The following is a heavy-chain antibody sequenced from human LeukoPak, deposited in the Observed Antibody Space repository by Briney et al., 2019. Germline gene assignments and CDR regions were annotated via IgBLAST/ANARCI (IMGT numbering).Heavy chain of an antibody. V-gene: IGHV1-18*01. D-gene: IGHD3-22*01. CDR2: ISAYNGNT. Sequence: GASVKVSCKASGYTFTSYGISWVRQAPGQGLEWMGWISAYNGNTNYAQKLQGRVTMTTDTSTSTAYYCARGPGGRRGYYPLEDSYYYYYMDVWGKGTTVTVSS. J-gene: IGHJ6*03. CDR1: GYTFTSYG. CDR3: DSYYYYYMDV.